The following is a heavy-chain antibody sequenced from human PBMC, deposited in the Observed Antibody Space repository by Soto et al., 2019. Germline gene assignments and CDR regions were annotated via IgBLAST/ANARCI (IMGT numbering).Heavy chain of an antibody. CDR3: ATTWDGYNDRVRSFDY. CDR2: ISSSGSTI. J-gene: IGHJ4*02. D-gene: IGHD5-12*01. Sequence: GSLRLACAGSGFTFGDYYMSWIRQAAGKGLEWVSYISSSGSTIYYADSVKGRFTISRDNAKNSLYLQMNSLRAEDTAVYYCATTWDGYNDRVRSFDYWGQGTLVTVSS. CDR1: GFTFGDYY. V-gene: IGHV3-11*01.